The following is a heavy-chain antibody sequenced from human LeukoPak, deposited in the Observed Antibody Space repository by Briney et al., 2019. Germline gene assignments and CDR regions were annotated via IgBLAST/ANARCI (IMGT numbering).Heavy chain of an antibody. Sequence: ASVKVSCKASGYTFTGYYMHWVRQAPGQGLEWMGWINPNSGGTNYAQKFQGWVTVTRDTSISTAYMELSRLRSDDTAVYYCARGAGIYDILTGYDYWGQGTLVTVSP. V-gene: IGHV1-2*04. CDR3: ARGAGIYDILTGYDY. J-gene: IGHJ4*02. D-gene: IGHD3-9*01. CDR1: GYTFTGYY. CDR2: INPNSGGT.